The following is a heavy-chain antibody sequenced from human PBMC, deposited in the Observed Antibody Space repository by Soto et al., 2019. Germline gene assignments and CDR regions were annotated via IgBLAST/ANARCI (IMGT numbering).Heavy chain of an antibody. CDR3: ARGGGYNWFDP. V-gene: IGHV4-59*01. J-gene: IGHJ5*02. CDR1: GGSISGYY. Sequence: QVQLQESGPGLVKPSETLSLTCTVSGGSISGYYWSWIRQPPGKGLEWIASIYFSGNTYSNPSLTSRVTISVDTSKNHFSLSLNSVTASDTAVYYCARGGGYNWFDPWGQGALVTVSS. CDR2: IYFSGNT. D-gene: IGHD6-25*01.